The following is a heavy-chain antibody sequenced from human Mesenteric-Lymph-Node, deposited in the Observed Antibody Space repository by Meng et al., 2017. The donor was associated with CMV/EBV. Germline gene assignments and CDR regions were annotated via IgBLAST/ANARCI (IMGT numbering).Heavy chain of an antibody. CDR2: INNSGST. J-gene: IGHJ4*02. V-gene: IGHV4-34*01. CDR3: TRGSSYDILTGYFDY. D-gene: IGHD3-9*01. Sequence: RQGGGGLFKPSGTLTVTCAVYGGSFSEYYWNWLRQSPEKAPEWIGEINNSGSTTYNPSFTSRLIISVDTSTNQISLHMRSVTAADTAVYYCTRGSSYDILTGYFDYWCQGALVTVSS. CDR1: GGSFSEYY.